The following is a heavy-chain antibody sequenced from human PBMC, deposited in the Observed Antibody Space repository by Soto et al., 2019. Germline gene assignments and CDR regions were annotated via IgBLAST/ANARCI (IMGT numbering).Heavy chain of an antibody. CDR1: GLTFSNYA. Sequence: EVRLLESGGGLVKPGGSLRLSCATSGLTFSNYAMSWVRQAPGGGLEWVSSVSGSSSTTYYADSVRGRFTISRDRSKNTLYLKMSSLRAEDTALYYCAKYQERELPRVIDFWGQGTLVTVSS. V-gene: IGHV3-23*01. CDR3: AKYQERELPRVIDF. D-gene: IGHD1-7*01. J-gene: IGHJ4*02. CDR2: VSGSSSTT.